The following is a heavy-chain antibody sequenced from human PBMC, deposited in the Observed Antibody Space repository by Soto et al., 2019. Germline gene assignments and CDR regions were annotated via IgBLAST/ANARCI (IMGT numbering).Heavy chain of an antibody. CDR1: GGFIRRYD. CDR2: IHYSGST. D-gene: IGHD3-22*01. J-gene: IGHJ4*02. V-gene: IGHV4-59*08. CDR3: ARHDDSSGYSPIDY. Sequence: LPETLRLSYTGSGGFIRRYDWRWIRQPPGKGLEWIGYIHYSGSTNYNPSLKSRVTISVDTSKHQFSLKLSSVTAADTAVYYCARHDDSSGYSPIDYWGQGNLVTVX.